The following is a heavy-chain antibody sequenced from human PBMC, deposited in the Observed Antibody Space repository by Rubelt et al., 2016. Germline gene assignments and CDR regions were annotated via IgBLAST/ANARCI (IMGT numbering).Heavy chain of an antibody. CDR1: GGSISSYY. V-gene: IGHV4-59*01. CDR3: ARFVMGSGITIFGVGVDAFDI. J-gene: IGHJ3*02. CDR2: IYYSGST. Sequence: QVQLQESGPGLVKPSETLSLTCTVSGGSISSYYWSWIRQPPGKGLEWIGYIYYSGSTNYNPSLKSRVTISVDTSKNQFSLKLSSVTAADTAVYYCARFVMGSGITIFGVGVDAFDIWGQGTMVTVSS. D-gene: IGHD3-3*01.